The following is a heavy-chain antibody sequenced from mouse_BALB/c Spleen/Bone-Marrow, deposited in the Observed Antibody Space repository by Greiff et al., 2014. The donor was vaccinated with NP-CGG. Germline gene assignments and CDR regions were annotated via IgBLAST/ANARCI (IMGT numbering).Heavy chain of an antibody. V-gene: IGHV1S56*01. Sequence: QLKESGPELVKPGALVKISCKASGFTFGSYDINWVKQRPGQGLEWIGWIYPGDGSTKYNEKFKGKATLTADKSSSTAYMQLSSLTSDNSAVYFCARSGDSSGYGFAYWGQGTLVTVSA. D-gene: IGHD3-2*01. CDR2: IYPGDGST. CDR3: ARSGDSSGYGFAY. CDR1: GFTFGSYD. J-gene: IGHJ3*01.